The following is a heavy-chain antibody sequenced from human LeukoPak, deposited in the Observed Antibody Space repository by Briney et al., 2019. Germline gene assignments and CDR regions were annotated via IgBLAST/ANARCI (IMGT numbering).Heavy chain of an antibody. CDR2: IYPGNSDT. V-gene: IGHV5-51*01. D-gene: IGHD3-3*01. CDR1: GYTFSSYW. CDR3: ARQNDFRLDY. J-gene: IGHJ4*02. Sequence: PGESLKISCKGSGYTFSSYWIGWVRQMPGKGLEWMGIIYPGNSDTRYSPSLQGQVTISVDTSIGTAYLQWSSLKASDTAIYYCARQNDFRLDYWGQGTLVTVSS.